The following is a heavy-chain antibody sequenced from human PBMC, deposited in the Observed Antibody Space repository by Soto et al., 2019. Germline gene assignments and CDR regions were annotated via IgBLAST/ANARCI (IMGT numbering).Heavy chain of an antibody. J-gene: IGHJ4*02. D-gene: IGHD2-15*01. CDR1: GGTFSSYT. Sequence: QVQQVQSGAEVKKPGSSVKVSCKASGGTFSSYTISWVRQAPGQGLEWMGRIIPILGITNYAQKFQGSVTISADKSTSTPYMELISLRYDDTALSYCARPNPQRWSGFLSDYWGQGTLVTVSS. CDR3: ARPNPQRWSGFLSDY. V-gene: IGHV1-69*02. CDR2: IIPILGIT.